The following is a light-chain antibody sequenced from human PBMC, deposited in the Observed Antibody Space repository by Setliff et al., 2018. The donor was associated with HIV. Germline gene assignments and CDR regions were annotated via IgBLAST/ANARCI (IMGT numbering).Light chain of an antibody. CDR1: SSDVGAYNF. CDR3: SSYTSSSTQV. J-gene: IGLJ1*01. CDR2: DVY. V-gene: IGLV2-14*03. Sequence: QSALTQPRSVSGSPGQSVTFSCTGSSSDVGAYNFVSWYQQHPGKAPKLIIYDVYKRPSGVPDRFSGSKSGDTASLTISGLQSEDEADYYCSSYTSSSTQVFGTGTKVTVL.